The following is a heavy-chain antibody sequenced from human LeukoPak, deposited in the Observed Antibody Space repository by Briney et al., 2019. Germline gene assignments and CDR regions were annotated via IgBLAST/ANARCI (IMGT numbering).Heavy chain of an antibody. D-gene: IGHD3-22*01. CDR1: GFTFTAYA. J-gene: IGHJ4*02. Sequence: GGSLRLSCAASGFTFTAYAMSWVRQAPGKGLEWVSAISGSAYDTSYADSVKGRFTISRDNSKNTLYLQMNSLRAEDTALYYCAKHKVATKVKDYWGQRTLVTVSS. CDR3: AKHKVATKVKDY. CDR2: ISGSAYDT. V-gene: IGHV3-23*01.